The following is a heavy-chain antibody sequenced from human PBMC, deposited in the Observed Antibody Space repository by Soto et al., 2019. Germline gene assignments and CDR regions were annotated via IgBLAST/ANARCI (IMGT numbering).Heavy chain of an antibody. D-gene: IGHD2-2*01. CDR3: VRYCSTTKCTFDY. CDR2: IYYSGNT. J-gene: IGHJ4*02. V-gene: IGHV4-30-4*01. CDR1: GGSISSCGSY. Sequence: SETLSLTCTVSGGSISSCGSYWCWIRHPPGKGLDWIGYIYYSGNTYFNPSLKSRVTLSVDTSKNQFSLNLSSVTAADTAVYYRVRYCSTTKCTFDYWGQATLVTVSS.